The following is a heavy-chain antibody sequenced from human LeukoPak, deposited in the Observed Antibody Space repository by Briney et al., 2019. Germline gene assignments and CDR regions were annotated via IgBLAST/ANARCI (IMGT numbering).Heavy chain of an antibody. CDR2: ISGSGGST. J-gene: IGHJ4*02. D-gene: IGHD3-9*01. CDR3: AKGILRYFDWFPGY. Sequence: GGSLRLSCAAYGFTFSSYSMNWVRQAPGKGLEWVSAISGSGGSTYYADSVKGRFTISRDNSKNTLYLQMNSLRAEDTAVYYCAKGILRYFDWFPGYWGQGTLVIVSS. V-gene: IGHV3-23*01. CDR1: GFTFSSYS.